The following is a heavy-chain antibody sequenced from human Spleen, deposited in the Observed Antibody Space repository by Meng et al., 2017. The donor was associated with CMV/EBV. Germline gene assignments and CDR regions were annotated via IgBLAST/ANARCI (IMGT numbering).Heavy chain of an antibody. CDR1: GGTLESYS. J-gene: IGHJ3*02. Sequence: SCQASGGTLESYSISWVRQAPGQGLEWMGRIIPFSEIANYAQKFQGRVTITADESTGTAYMELSSLRSEDTAVYYCARPLSDAFDIWGQGTMVTVSS. V-gene: IGHV1-69*02. CDR3: ARPLSDAFDI. CDR2: IIPFSEIA.